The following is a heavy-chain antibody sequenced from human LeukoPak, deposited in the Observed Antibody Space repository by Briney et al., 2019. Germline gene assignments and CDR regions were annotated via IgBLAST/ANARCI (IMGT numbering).Heavy chain of an antibody. Sequence: PSETLSLTCTVSGGSITSSNYYWGWIRQPPGTGLEWLGSIYYSGSTYYNPSLKSRVTISVDTSKNQFSLKLSSVTAADTAVYYCARVGDIVVVALDYWGQGTLVTVSS. CDR3: ARVGDIVVVALDY. CDR2: IYYSGST. J-gene: IGHJ4*02. D-gene: IGHD2-15*01. CDR1: GGSITSSNYY. V-gene: IGHV4-39*07.